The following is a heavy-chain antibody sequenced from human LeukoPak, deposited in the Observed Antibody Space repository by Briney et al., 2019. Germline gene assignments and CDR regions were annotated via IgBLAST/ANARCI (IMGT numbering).Heavy chain of an antibody. Sequence: GGSLRLSCAASGFTFGNYWMSWVRQAPGKGLEWVANIKRDGSEKYYVDSVKGRFTISRDNAQNSLYLQMNSLRAEDTAVYYCAKDRVAYSSSWYRFDYWGQGTLVTVSS. CDR2: IKRDGSEK. J-gene: IGHJ4*02. CDR3: AKDRVAYSSSWYRFDY. CDR1: GFTFGNYW. V-gene: IGHV3-7*01. D-gene: IGHD6-13*01.